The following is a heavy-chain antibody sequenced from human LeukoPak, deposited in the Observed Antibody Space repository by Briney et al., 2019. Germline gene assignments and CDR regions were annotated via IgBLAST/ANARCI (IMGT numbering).Heavy chain of an antibody. J-gene: IGHJ4*02. CDR1: GFTFTSSA. Sequence: GASVKVSCKASGFTFTSSAVQWVRQARGQRLEWIGWIVVGSGNTNYAQKFQERVTNTRDMSTSTAYMELSSLRSEDTAVYYCAADGEMATISYYWGQGTLVTVSS. CDR3: AADGEMATISYY. V-gene: IGHV1-58*01. CDR2: IVVGSGNT. D-gene: IGHD5-24*01.